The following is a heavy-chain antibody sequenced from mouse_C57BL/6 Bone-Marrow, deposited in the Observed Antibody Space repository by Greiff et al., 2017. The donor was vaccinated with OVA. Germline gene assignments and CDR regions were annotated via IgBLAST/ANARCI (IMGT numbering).Heavy chain of an antibody. Sequence: EVKLVESGEGLVKPGGSLKLSCAASGFTFSSYAMSWVRQTTEKRLEWVAYISSGGDYIYYADTVKGRFTISRDNARNTLYLQMSSLKSEYTAMYYCTRLLDAMDYWGQGTSVTVSS. CDR2: ISSGGDYI. CDR3: TRLLDAMDY. J-gene: IGHJ4*01. D-gene: IGHD2-1*01. V-gene: IGHV5-9-1*02. CDR1: GFTFSSYA.